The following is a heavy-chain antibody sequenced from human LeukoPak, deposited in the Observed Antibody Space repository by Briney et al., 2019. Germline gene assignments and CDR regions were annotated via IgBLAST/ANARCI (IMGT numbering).Heavy chain of an antibody. CDR3: AKSTAMVRGPMDY. CDR2: ISYDGSNK. V-gene: IGHV3-30*18. D-gene: IGHD3-10*01. CDR1: GFTFSSYG. Sequence: PGGSLRLSCAASGFTFSSYGMHRVRQAPGKGLEWVAVISYDGSNKYYADPVKGRFTISRDNSKNTLYLQMNSLRAEDTAVYYCAKSTAMVRGPMDYWGQGTLVTVSS. J-gene: IGHJ4*02.